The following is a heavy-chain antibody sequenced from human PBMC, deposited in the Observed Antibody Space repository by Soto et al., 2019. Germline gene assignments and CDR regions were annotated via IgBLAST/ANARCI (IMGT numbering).Heavy chain of an antibody. CDR2: INPNSGNT. V-gene: IGHV1-2*02. Sequence: QVQLVQSGAEVKKPGASVKVSCKASGYTFTGYYMHWVRQAPGQGLEWMGWINPNSGNTNYAQKLQGRVTMTTDTSTSTAYMELRSLRSDDTAVYYCARAAAYCSGGSCYSADYWGQGTLVTVSS. J-gene: IGHJ4*02. CDR3: ARAAAYCSGGSCYSADY. D-gene: IGHD2-15*01. CDR1: GYTFTGYY.